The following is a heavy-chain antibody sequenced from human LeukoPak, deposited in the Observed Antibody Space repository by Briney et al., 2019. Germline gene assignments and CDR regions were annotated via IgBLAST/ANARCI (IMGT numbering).Heavy chain of an antibody. V-gene: IGHV3-73*01. CDR3: TSPSRVGVPEPRDY. D-gene: IGHD2-2*01. CDR1: GFTFSGSA. J-gene: IGHJ4*02. Sequence: PGGSLKLSCAASGFTFSGSAVHWVRRASGKGLEWVGRISSKANNWATAYAPSLKGRFTISGDDSKNTAYLRMNSLKTEDTAVYYCTSPSRVGVPEPRDYWGQGTLVTVSS. CDR2: ISSKANNWAT.